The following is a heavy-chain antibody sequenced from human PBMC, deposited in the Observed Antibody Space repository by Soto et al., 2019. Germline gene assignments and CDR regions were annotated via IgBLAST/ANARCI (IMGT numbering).Heavy chain of an antibody. CDR3: AKDFSTALGYSSGWYGDLGYFDY. D-gene: IGHD6-19*01. Sequence: GGSLRLSCAASGFTFSSYAMSWVRQAPGKGLEWVSAISGSGGSTYYADSVKGRFTISRDNSKNTLYLQMNSLRAEDTAVYYCAKDFSTALGYSSGWYGDLGYFDYWGQGTLVTVSS. J-gene: IGHJ4*02. V-gene: IGHV3-23*01. CDR2: ISGSGGST. CDR1: GFTFSSYA.